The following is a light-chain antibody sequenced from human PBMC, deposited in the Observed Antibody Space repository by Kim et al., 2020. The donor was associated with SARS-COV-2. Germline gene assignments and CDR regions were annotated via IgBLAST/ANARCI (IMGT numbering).Light chain of an antibody. CDR2: GAS. V-gene: IGKV3-15*01. CDR1: QSVSSN. Sequence: EIVLTQSPATLSLSPGERATLSCRASQSVSSNLAWYQQKPGQAPRLLIYGASTRATGIPARFSGSGSGTEFTLTISSLQSEDFAVYYYQQCDKRLGFGQGTKVDIK. J-gene: IGKJ1*01. CDR3: QQCDKRLG.